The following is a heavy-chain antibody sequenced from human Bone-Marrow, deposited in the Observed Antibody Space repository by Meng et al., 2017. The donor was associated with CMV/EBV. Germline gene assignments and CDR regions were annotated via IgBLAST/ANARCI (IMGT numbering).Heavy chain of an antibody. CDR3: ARGPNSYLAVDY. Sequence: SLKISCAASGFTFDDYAMHWVRQAPGKGLEWVSGISWNSGSIGYADSVKGRFTISRDNAKNSLYLQVNSLRAEDTAVYYCARGPNSYLAVDYWGQGTLVTVSS. CDR1: GFTFDDYA. D-gene: IGHD1-26*01. J-gene: IGHJ4*02. V-gene: IGHV3-9*01. CDR2: ISWNSGSI.